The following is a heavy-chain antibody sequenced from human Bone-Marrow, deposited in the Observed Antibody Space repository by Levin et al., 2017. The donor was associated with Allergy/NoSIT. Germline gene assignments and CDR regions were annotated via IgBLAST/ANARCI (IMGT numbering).Heavy chain of an antibody. CDR3: ARDRFYSDSGSNFSWFDP. V-gene: IGHV3-74*01. D-gene: IGHD3-10*01. CDR1: GFTLSTYW. CDR2: IQSNGKT. J-gene: IGHJ5*02. Sequence: PSETLSLTCAASGFTLSTYWMHWVRQAPGKGLVWVSRIQSNGKTNYADSVKGRFTISRDNAKNTLYLQMNSLTVEDTAVYYCARDRFYSDSGSNFSWFDPWGQGTLVTVSS.